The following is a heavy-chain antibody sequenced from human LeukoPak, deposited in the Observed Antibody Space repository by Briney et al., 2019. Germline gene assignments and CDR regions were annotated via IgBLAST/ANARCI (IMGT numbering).Heavy chain of an antibody. D-gene: IGHD5-18*01. CDR3: ARVRPYSYGTDVPWMYYFDY. CDR2: INHSGST. J-gene: IGHJ4*02. CDR1: GGSFSGYY. V-gene: IGHV4-34*01. Sequence: SETLSLTCAVYGGSFSGYYWSWIRQPPGKGLEWIGEINHSGSTNYNPSLKSRVTISVDTSKNQFSLKLSSVTAADTAVYYCARVRPYSYGTDVPWMYYFDYWGKGTLVTVSS.